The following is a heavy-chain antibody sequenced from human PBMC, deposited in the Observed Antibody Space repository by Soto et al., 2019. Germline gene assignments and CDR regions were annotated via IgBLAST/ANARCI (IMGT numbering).Heavy chain of an antibody. V-gene: IGHV3-13*01. CDR1: GFTFSSYD. Sequence: GGSLRLSCAASGFTFSSYDMHWVRQATGKGLEWVSAIGTAGDTYYPGSVKGRFTISRENAKNSLYLQMNSLRAGDTAVYYCARASPDDNYGMDVWGQGTTVTVYS. CDR2: IGTAGDT. J-gene: IGHJ6*02. CDR3: ARASPDDNYGMDV. D-gene: IGHD1-1*01.